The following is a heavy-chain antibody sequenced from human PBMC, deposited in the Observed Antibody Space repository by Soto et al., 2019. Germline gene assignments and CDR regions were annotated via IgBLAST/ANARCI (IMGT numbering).Heavy chain of an antibody. CDR3: ARGPLVVLNYFES. CDR1: GGTFRNYP. CDR2: IFPLTDIP. V-gene: IGHV1-69*02. Sequence: QVQLVQSGAEVKKPGSSVKVSCKASGGTFRNYPINWVRQAPGQGLEWMGSIFPLTDIPDYAQNFQARLTISADKSTNTAYMEVSSLTSDDTAMYFCARGPLVVLNYFESWGQGTLVTVSS. J-gene: IGHJ4*02.